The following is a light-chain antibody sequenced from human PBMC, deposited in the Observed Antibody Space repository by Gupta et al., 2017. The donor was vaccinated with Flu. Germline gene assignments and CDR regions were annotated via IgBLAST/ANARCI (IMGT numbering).Light chain of an antibody. J-gene: IGKJ2*01. CDR3: QKYNNWPPLFT. CDR1: QTVNRN. Sequence: TLSVSPGERATLSCRARQTVNRNSAWYQQIPGQAPRLRIYGASNRANGIPDRFSGSGSGTEFTLTISSLQSEDSAVYYCQKYNNWPPLFTFGQWTKLEIK. V-gene: IGKV3-15*01. CDR2: GAS.